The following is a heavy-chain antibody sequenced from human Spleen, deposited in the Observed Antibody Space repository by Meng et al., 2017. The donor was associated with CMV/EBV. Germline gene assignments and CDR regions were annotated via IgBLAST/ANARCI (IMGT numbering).Heavy chain of an antibody. CDR1: GGSISSSSYY. CDR3: AREDRYYFDY. J-gene: IGHJ4*02. D-gene: IGHD1-14*01. CDR2: MYYSGST. Sequence: SETLSLTCTVSGGSISSSSYYWGWIRQPPGEGLDWIGSMYYSGSTYYNPSLKSRVTISVDTSKNQFSLKLSSVTAADTAVYYCAREDRYYFDYWGQGTLVTVSS. V-gene: IGHV4-39*07.